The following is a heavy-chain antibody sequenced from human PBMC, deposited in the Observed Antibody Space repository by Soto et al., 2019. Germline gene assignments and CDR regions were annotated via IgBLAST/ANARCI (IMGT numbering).Heavy chain of an antibody. V-gene: IGHV3-7*01. CDR3: AREAR. CDR2: IKEDGRVK. CDR1: GFTFSNYW. J-gene: IGHJ4*02. Sequence: GGSLRLSCAGSGFTFSNYWMSWVRQAPGKGLEWVANIKEDGRVKYYVDSVKGRFTISRDNTKNSLYLQMDSLKAEDTAVYYCAREARWGQGTLVTVSS.